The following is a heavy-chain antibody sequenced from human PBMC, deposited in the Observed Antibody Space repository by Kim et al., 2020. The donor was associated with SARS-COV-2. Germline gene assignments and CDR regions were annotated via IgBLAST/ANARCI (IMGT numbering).Heavy chain of an antibody. V-gene: IGHV4-31*02. J-gene: IGHJ4*02. CDR3: ARAEAY. Sequence: YFSGSTCYNLSLKSRVTISVDTSKNQFSLKLSSVTAADTAVYYCARAEAYWGQGTLVTVSS. CDR2: YFSGST.